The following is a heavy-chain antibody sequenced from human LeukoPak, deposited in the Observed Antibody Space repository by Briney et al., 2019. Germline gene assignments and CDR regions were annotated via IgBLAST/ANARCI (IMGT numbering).Heavy chain of an antibody. D-gene: IGHD6-19*01. Sequence: GGSLRLSCAASGFTFDDYAMHWVRQAPGKGLEWVSGISWNSGSIGYADSVKGRFTISRDNAKSSLYLQMNSLRAEDTALYYCAKDMAESSKYAFDIWGQGTMVTVSS. V-gene: IGHV3-9*01. J-gene: IGHJ3*02. CDR2: ISWNSGSI. CDR3: AKDMAESSKYAFDI. CDR1: GFTFDDYA.